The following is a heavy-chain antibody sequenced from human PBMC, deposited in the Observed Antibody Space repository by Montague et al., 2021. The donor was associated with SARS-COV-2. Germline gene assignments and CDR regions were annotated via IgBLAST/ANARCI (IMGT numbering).Heavy chain of an antibody. CDR3: VKGSGYP. CDR1: GDSVISEKYY. Sequence: SETLSLTRTVTGDSVISEKYYWSWIRQPPGRGLEWIGFIYDSGGTSYNPSLHSRVTITIDTSKNQFSLNLMSVTPADTAVYYCVKGSGYPWGQGTLVTVSS. D-gene: IGHD3-22*01. CDR2: IYDSGGT. V-gene: IGHV4-61*01. J-gene: IGHJ5*02.